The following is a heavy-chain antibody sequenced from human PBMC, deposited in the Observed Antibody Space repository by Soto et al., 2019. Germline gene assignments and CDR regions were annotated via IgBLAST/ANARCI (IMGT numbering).Heavy chain of an antibody. D-gene: IGHD3-10*01. J-gene: IGHJ4*02. Sequence: QVQLQESGPGLVKPSQTLSLTCTVSGGSISSGGYYWSWIRQHPGKGLEWIGYIYYSGSTYYNPSLKRRVTISVDTSKNQFSQKLSSVTAADTAVYYCARGVTMVRGVIHTPYFDYWGQGTLVTVSS. CDR1: GGSISSGGYY. V-gene: IGHV4-31*03. CDR2: IYYSGST. CDR3: ARGVTMVRGVIHTPYFDY.